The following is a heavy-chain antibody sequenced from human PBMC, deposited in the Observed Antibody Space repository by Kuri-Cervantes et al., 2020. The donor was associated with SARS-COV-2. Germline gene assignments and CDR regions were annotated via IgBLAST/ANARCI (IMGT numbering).Heavy chain of an antibody. J-gene: IGHJ5*02. CDR3: ARGSIAVAGTGGFDP. CDR2: IYHSGST. V-gene: IGHV4-30-2*01. D-gene: IGHD6-19*01. Sequence: SCAVSGGSISSGCYSWSWIRQPPGKGLEWIGYIYHSGSTYYNPSLKSRVTISVDRSKNQFSLKLSSVTAADTAVYYCARGSIAVAGTGGFDPWGQGTLVTVSS. CDR1: GGSISSGCYS.